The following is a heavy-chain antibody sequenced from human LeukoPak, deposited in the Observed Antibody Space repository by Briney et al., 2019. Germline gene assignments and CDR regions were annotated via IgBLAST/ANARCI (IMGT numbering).Heavy chain of an antibody. D-gene: IGHD3-10*01. Sequence: GGSLRLSCAASGFTFSSYSMNWVRQAPGKGLEWVSSISSSSSYIYYADSVKGRFTISRDNAKNSLYLQMNSLRAEDTAVYYCARALDPMVYFDYWGQGTLVTVSS. CDR1: GFTFSSYS. J-gene: IGHJ4*02. CDR2: ISSSSSYI. CDR3: ARALDPMVYFDY. V-gene: IGHV3-21*01.